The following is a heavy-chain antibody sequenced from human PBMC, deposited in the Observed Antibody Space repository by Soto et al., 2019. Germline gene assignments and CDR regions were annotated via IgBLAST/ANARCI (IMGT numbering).Heavy chain of an antibody. D-gene: IGHD3-16*01. CDR1: GFTFRSYV. Sequence: QVQLVESGGGVVQPGTSLRLSCVGSGFTFRSYVIHWVRQAPGKGLEWVALTSYDGSNKYYDDSVKGRFTISRDNSRNTVDLQMDNLRHDDTALYYCARWGTTGGLDVWGQGTLVSVSS. CDR2: TSYDGSNK. V-gene: IGHV3-30*19. J-gene: IGHJ4*02. CDR3: ARWGTTGGLDV.